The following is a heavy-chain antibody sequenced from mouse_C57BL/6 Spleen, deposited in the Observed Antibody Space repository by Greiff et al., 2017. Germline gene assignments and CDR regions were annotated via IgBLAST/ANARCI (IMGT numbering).Heavy chain of an antibody. V-gene: IGHV1-7*01. CDR2: INPSSGYT. D-gene: IGHD2-4*01. CDR1: GYTFTSYW. CDR3: ARSGSSYYDYLDAMDY. Sequence: QVQLKQSGAELAKPGASVKLSCKASGYTFTSYWMHWVKQRPGQGLEWIGYINPSSGYTKYNQKFKDKATLTADKSSSTAYMQLSSLTYEDSAVYYCARSGSSYYDYLDAMDYWGQGTSVTVSS. J-gene: IGHJ4*01.